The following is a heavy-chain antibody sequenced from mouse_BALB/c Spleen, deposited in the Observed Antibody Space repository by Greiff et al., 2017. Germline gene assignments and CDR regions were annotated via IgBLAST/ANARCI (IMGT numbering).Heavy chain of an antibody. CDR2: ISSGGST. V-gene: IGHV5-6-5*01. D-gene: IGHD6-5*01. CDR1: GFTFSSYG. Sequence: EVQVVESGGDLVKPGGSLKLSCAASGFTFSSYGMSWVRQTPDKRLEWVATISSGGSTYYPDSVKGRFTISRDNARNILYLQMSSLRSEDTAMYYCARGREFPYSAWFAYWGQGTLVTVSA. CDR3: ARGREFPYSAWFAY. J-gene: IGHJ3*01.